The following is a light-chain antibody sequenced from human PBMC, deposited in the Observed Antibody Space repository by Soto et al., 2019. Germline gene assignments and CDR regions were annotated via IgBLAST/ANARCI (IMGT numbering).Light chain of an antibody. V-gene: IGLV2-8*01. CDR2: EVS. CDR3: SSYAGSIYV. Sequence: QSALTQPPSASGSPGQSVTISCTGTSSDVGGYNYVSWYQQHPGKAPKLMIYEVSKRPSGVPDRFSGSKSGNTASLTVSGLQAEDEADYYCSSYAGSIYVFGTGTMVTVL. CDR1: SSDVGGYNY. J-gene: IGLJ1*01.